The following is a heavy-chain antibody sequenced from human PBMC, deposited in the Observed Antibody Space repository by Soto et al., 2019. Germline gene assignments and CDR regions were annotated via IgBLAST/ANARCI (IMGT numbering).Heavy chain of an antibody. V-gene: IGHV3-30*04. CDR3: VRDIWWELGVDAFDI. CDR2: VSKDGINK. J-gene: IGHJ3*02. D-gene: IGHD1-26*01. Sequence: GGSLRLSCTAPGITFSLFAMHWVRQAPGKGLEWVAVVSKDGINKYYADSVKGRFTISRDNPENTVYLQMNNLRTEDTAVYYCVRDIWWELGVDAFDIWGQGTMVTVSS. CDR1: GITFSLFA.